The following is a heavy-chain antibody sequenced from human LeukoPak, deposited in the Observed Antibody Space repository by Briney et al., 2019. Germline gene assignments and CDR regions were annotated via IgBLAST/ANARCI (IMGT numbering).Heavy chain of an antibody. Sequence: MPSETLSLTCTVSGGSISSSSYYWGWIRQPPGKGLEWIGSIYYSGSTYYNPSLKSRVTISVDTSKNQFSPRLGSVTAADTAVYYSARHHGVGAMGIDAFDIWGQGTMVTVSS. CDR3: ARHHGVGAMGIDAFDI. V-gene: IGHV4-39*01. CDR1: GGSISSSSYY. D-gene: IGHD1-26*01. J-gene: IGHJ3*02. CDR2: IYYSGST.